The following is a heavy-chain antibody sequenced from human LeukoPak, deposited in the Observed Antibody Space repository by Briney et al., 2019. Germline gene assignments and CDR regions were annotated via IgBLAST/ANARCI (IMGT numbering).Heavy chain of an antibody. D-gene: IGHD5-18*01. CDR2: IYHRGST. Sequence: KASETLSLTCTVSGGSISSGGYYWSWIRQPPGKGLEWIGYIYHRGSTYYNPSLKSRVTISVDRSKNQFSLKLSSVTAADTAVYYCARDLGSGYSYGSGYWGQGTLVTVSS. CDR1: GGSISSGGYY. CDR3: ARDLGSGYSYGSGY. V-gene: IGHV4-30-2*01. J-gene: IGHJ4*02.